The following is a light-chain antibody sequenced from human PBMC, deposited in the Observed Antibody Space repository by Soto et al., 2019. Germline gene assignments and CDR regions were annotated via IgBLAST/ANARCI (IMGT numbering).Light chain of an antibody. CDR2: GNS. J-gene: IGLJ2*01. CDR1: SSNIGAGYD. CDR3: RSSDSSVSGSV. Sequence: QSVLTQPPSVSGSPGQRVTISCTGTSSNIGAGYDVHWYQQHPGTAPKLLIYGNSNRPSGVPDRFSGSKSGTSASLAITWLQAEDEADYYCRSSDSSVSGSVFGGGTKLTVL. V-gene: IGLV1-40*01.